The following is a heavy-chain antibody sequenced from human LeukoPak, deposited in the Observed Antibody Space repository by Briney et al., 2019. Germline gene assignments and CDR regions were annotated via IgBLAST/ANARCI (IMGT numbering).Heavy chain of an antibody. J-gene: IGHJ3*02. CDR3: ARVRFLEWLFESDAFDI. CDR1: GGSISSGGYY. CDR2: IYYSGST. Sequence: PSETLSLTCTVSGGSISSGGYYWSWIRQHPGKGLEWIGYIYYSGSTYYNPSLKSRVTISVDTSRNQFSLKLSSVTAADTAVYYCARVRFLEWLFESDAFDIWGQGTMVTVS. V-gene: IGHV4-31*03. D-gene: IGHD3-3*01.